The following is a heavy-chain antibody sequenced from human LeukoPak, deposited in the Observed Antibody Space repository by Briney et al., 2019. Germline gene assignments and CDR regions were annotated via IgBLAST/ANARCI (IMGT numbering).Heavy chain of an antibody. CDR1: GFTFSDYY. CDR3: ARGPTDRYSSSWSLTRPDDYFDY. J-gene: IGHJ4*02. CDR2: ISSGSGYT. Sequence: GGSLRLSCAASGFTFSDYYMNWLRQAPGKGLEWVSYISSGSGYTNYADSVKGRFTISRDNAKNSLYLEMNSLRPEDTAVYYCARGPTDRYSSSWSLTRPDDYFDYWGQGTLVTVSS. V-gene: IGHV3-11*06. D-gene: IGHD6-13*01.